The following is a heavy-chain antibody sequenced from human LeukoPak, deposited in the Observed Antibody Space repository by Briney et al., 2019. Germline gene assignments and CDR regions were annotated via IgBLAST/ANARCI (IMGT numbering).Heavy chain of an antibody. D-gene: IGHD2-8*02. Sequence: GGSLRLSCAASGLTVSSNYMSWVRQAPGKGLEWVSVIWPDGITYYADSVKGRFTISRDSSKNTLYLQMNGLRAEDTAVFYCTRDLTGGATFDYWGQGTLVTVSS. CDR3: TRDLTGGATFDY. CDR1: GLTVSSNY. CDR2: IWPDGIT. V-gene: IGHV3-53*01. J-gene: IGHJ4*02.